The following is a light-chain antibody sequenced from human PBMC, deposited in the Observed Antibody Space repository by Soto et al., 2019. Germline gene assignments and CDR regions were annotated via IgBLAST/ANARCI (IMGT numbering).Light chain of an antibody. J-gene: IGLJ1*01. Sequence: QSALTQPASVSGSPGQSITISCTGTSSDVGGYNYVSWYQQHPGKAPKLMIFEVSNRPSGVSNRFSGSKSGNTASLTISGLQAEDEADYYCSSYTSNNTLSYVFGTGTKVTVL. V-gene: IGLV2-14*01. CDR1: SSDVGGYNY. CDR2: EVS. CDR3: SSYTSNNTLSYV.